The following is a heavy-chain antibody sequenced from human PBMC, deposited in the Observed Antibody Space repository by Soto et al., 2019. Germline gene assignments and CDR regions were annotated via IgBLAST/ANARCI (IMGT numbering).Heavy chain of an antibody. J-gene: IGHJ5*02. CDR3: ARDRFIAGSSSNWIDP. Sequence: QVQLVESGGGVVQPGRSLRLSCAASGFTFSSYAMHWVRQAPGKGLEWVAVISYDGSNKYYADSVKGRFTISRDNSKNTLYLQMNSLRAEDTAVYYCARDRFIAGSSSNWIDPWGQGTLVTVSS. V-gene: IGHV3-30-3*01. CDR2: ISYDGSNK. D-gene: IGHD6-6*01. CDR1: GFTFSSYA.